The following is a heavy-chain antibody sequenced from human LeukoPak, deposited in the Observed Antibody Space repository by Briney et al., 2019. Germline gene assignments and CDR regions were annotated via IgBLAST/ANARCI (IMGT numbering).Heavy chain of an antibody. CDR2: ISAYNGNT. D-gene: IGHD3-10*01. Sequence: ASVKVSCKASGYTFTSYGISWVRQAPGQGLEWMGWISAYNGNTNYAQKLQGRVTMTTDTSTSTAYMELRSLRSDDTAVYYCARLGITMVRGVTRDYWGQGTLVTVSS. CDR3: ARLGITMVRGVTRDY. J-gene: IGHJ4*02. CDR1: GYTFTSYG. V-gene: IGHV1-18*01.